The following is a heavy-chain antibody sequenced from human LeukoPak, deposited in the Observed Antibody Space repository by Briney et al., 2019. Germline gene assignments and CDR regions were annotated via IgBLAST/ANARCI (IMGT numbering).Heavy chain of an antibody. J-gene: IGHJ5*02. CDR3: AKYDSSGSFDP. D-gene: IGHD3-22*01. CDR2: IYSGGST. Sequence: GGALRLSCAASGFTFSSYAMHWVRQAPGKGLEWVSVIYSGGSTYYADSVKGRFTISRDNSKNTLYLQMNSLRAEDTAVYYCAKYDSSGSFDPWGQGTLVTVSS. CDR1: GFTFSSYA. V-gene: IGHV3-NL1*01.